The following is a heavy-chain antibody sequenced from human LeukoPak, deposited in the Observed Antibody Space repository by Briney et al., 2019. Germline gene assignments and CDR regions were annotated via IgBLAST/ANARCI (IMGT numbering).Heavy chain of an antibody. CDR2: ISGSGGST. V-gene: IGHV3-23*01. CDR3: AKPVAGTGAVTYYFDY. CDR1: GFTFSSYA. J-gene: IGHJ4*02. Sequence: GGSLRLSCAASGFTFSSYAMSWVRQAPGKGLEWVSAISGSGGSTYYADSVKGRFTISRDNSKNTLYLQMNSLRAEDTAVYYCAKPVAGTGAVTYYFDYWGQGTLVTVSS. D-gene: IGHD6-19*01.